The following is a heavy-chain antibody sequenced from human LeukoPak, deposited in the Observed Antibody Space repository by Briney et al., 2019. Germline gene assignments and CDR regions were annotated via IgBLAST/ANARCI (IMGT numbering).Heavy chain of an antibody. V-gene: IGHV4-39*01. Sequence: SQTLSLTCTVSGGSISSGSYYWGWIRQPPGKGLEWIASIYYSGSTYYNLSLKSRVTISVDTSKNKFSLKLNSVTAADTAVYYCARTDIVLMVYAIVHFDLWGRGTLVTVSS. CDR3: ARTDIVLMVYAIVHFDL. CDR2: IYYSGST. CDR1: GGSISSGSYY. D-gene: IGHD2-8*01. J-gene: IGHJ2*01.